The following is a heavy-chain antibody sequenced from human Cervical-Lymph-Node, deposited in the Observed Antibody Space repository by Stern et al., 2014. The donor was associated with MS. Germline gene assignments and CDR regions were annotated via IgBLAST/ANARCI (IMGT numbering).Heavy chain of an antibody. V-gene: IGHV3-13*01. Sequence: EVQLVESGGGLVQPGGSLRLSCAASGFTITNYDMHWVRQVTGKRLDWVSAIGTGGDTYYPVSVKGRFTISRENAKNALYLQMNSLRVGDTAIYYCARDRVGMDVWGQGTTVTVAS. CDR3: ARDRVGMDV. CDR2: IGTGGDT. CDR1: GFTITNYD. J-gene: IGHJ6*02.